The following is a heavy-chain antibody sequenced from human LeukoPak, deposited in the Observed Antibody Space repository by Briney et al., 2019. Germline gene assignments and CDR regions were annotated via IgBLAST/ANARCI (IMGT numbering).Heavy chain of an antibody. CDR1: GFTFSSYS. CDR3: ARTYYDILTGYNPYFDY. D-gene: IGHD3-9*01. Sequence: GGSLRLSCAASGFTFSSYSMNWVRQAPGKGLEWVSSISSSSSYIYFADSVKGRFTISRDNAKNSLYLQMNSLRAEDTAVYYCARTYYDILTGYNPYFDYWGQGTLVTVSS. CDR2: ISSSSSYI. J-gene: IGHJ4*02. V-gene: IGHV3-21*01.